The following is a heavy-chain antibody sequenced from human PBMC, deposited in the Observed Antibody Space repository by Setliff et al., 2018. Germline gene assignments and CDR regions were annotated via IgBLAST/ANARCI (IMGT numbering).Heavy chain of an antibody. Sequence: SETLSLTCTVYGGSFSGYYWHWFRQTPGKGLEWIGQITHSGSTNYNSSLKSRVTISLDTAVYYCARDRSDYFGPAAYYYYYYGMDVWGQGTTVTVSS. CDR3: YGMDV. D-gene: IGHD3-10*01. V-gene: IGHV4-34*01. CDR2: ITHSGST. CDR1: GGSFSGYY. J-gene: IGHJ6*02.